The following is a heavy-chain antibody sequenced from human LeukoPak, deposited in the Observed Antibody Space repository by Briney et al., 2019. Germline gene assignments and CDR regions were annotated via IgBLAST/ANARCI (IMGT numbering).Heavy chain of an antibody. CDR2: IYYSGST. CDR1: GGSISSGGYY. CDR3: ASSVAVTAIFDY. Sequence: SQTLSLTCTVSGGSISSGGYYWSWIRQHPGKGLEWIGYIYYSGSTYYNPSLKSRVTISVDTSKNQFSLKLSSVTAADTAVYYCASSVAVTAIFDYWGQGTLVTVSS. J-gene: IGHJ4*02. D-gene: IGHD2-21*02. V-gene: IGHV4-31*03.